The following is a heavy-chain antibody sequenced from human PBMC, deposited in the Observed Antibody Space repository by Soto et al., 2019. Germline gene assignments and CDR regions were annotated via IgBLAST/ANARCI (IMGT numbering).Heavy chain of an antibody. CDR1: GGTFSSYA. Sequence: QVQLVQSGAEVKKPGSSVKVSCKASGGTFSSYAISWVRQAPGQGLEWMGGIIPIFGTANYAQKFQGRVTITADESTSTAYMELSSLRSEVTAVYYCARGEGMATDYYYYYGMDVWGQGTTVTVSS. CDR3: ARGEGMATDYYYYYGMDV. CDR2: IIPIFGTA. V-gene: IGHV1-69*01. D-gene: IGHD5-12*01. J-gene: IGHJ6*02.